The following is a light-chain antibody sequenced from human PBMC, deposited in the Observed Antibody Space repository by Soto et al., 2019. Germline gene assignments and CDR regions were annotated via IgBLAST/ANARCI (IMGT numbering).Light chain of an antibody. CDR2: DVS. CDR1: SSDVGGYNY. Sequence: QSALTQPASVSGSPGQSITISCTGTSSDVGGYNYVSWYQQHPGKAPKLMIYDVSNRPSGFSNRFSGSKSLNTASPTISVLQAQDEADSYWSSYTSIRPLKVFGGGTQLTVL. CDR3: SSYTSIRPLKV. J-gene: IGLJ2*01. V-gene: IGLV2-14*03.